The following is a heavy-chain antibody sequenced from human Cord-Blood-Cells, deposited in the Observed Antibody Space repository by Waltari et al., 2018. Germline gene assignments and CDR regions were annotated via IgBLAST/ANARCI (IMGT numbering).Heavy chain of an antibody. D-gene: IGHD2-15*01. CDR1: GGTFSSYA. V-gene: IGHV1-69*01. CDR2: IIPIFGTA. Sequence: QVQLVQSGAEVKKPGSSVKVSCKASGGTFSSYAISWVRQAPGQGLEWMGGIIPIFGTANDAQKFQGRVTITADESTSTAYMELSSLRSEDTAGYYCASVGRYCSGGSCYFDYWGQGTLVTVSS. J-gene: IGHJ4*02. CDR3: ASVGRYCSGGSCYFDY.